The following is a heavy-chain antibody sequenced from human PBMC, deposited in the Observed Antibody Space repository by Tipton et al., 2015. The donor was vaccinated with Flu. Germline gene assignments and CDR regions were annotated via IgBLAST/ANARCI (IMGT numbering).Heavy chain of an antibody. D-gene: IGHD6-6*01. CDR2: IHRSGNT. J-gene: IGHJ4*02. V-gene: IGHV4-38-2*02. CDR1: GDSMRRDYF. CDR3: ARHQSSSLLPFDY. Sequence: TLSLTCTVSGDSMRRDYFWGWIRQPPGKGLEWLGNIHRSGNTYYNSSLKSRVTISLDKSKNQFSLRLVSMTATDTAVYYCARHQSSSLLPFDYWDQGTLVTVSS.